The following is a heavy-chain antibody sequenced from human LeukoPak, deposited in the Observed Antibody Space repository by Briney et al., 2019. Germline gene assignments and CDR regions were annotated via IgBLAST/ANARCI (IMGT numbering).Heavy chain of an antibody. D-gene: IGHD1-26*01. V-gene: IGHV3-23*01. CDR2: ISGSGSST. J-gene: IGHJ4*02. Sequence: GGSLRLSCAASGFTFSIYAMSWVRQAPGKGLEWVSGISGSGSSTYYADSVKGRFSISRDNSKNTLFLQMNSLRAEDTAVYYCAKDLSSYSGSYFFDYWGQGTLDTVSS. CDR3: AKDLSSYSGSYFFDY. CDR1: GFTFSIYA.